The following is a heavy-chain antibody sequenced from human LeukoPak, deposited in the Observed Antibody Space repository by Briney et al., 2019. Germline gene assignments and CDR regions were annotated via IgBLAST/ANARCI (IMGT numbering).Heavy chain of an antibody. CDR3: ARDEAWFGELSYFDY. V-gene: IGHV3-48*01. CDR2: ISSSSSTI. CDR1: GFTFSSYS. D-gene: IGHD3-10*01. Sequence: GGSLRLSSAASGFTFSSYSMNWVRQAPGKGLEWVSYISSSSSTIYYADSVKGGFTISRDNAKNSLYLQMNSLRAEDTAVYYCARDEAWFGELSYFDYWGQGTLVTVSS. J-gene: IGHJ4*02.